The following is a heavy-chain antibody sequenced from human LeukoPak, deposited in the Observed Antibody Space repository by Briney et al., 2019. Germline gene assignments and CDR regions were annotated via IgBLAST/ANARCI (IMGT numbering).Heavy chain of an antibody. Sequence: SETLSLTCTVSGGSISSYYWGWIRQPPGKGLEWIGSIYHSGSTYYNPSLKSRVTISVDTSKNQFSLKLSSVTAADTAVYYCARRGVTPIDYWGQGTLVTVSS. CDR3: ARRGVTPIDY. CDR1: GGSISSYY. D-gene: IGHD3-10*01. V-gene: IGHV4-38-2*02. CDR2: IYHSGST. J-gene: IGHJ4*02.